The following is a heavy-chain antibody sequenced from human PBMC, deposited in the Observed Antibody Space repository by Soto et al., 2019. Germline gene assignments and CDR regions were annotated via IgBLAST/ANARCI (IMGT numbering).Heavy chain of an antibody. CDR3: ARVHCSSTSCYRGATYYYYGMDV. CDR1: VGTFSSYA. D-gene: IGHD2-2*01. V-gene: IGHV1-69*06. Sequence: VKVSCKASVGTFSSYAISWVGQAPGQGREWMGGIMPIFGTANYAQKFQGRVTITADTSTGTAYMELSSLRSEETAVYYCARVHCSSTSCYRGATYYYYGMDVWGQGTTVTVSS. CDR2: IMPIFGTA. J-gene: IGHJ6*02.